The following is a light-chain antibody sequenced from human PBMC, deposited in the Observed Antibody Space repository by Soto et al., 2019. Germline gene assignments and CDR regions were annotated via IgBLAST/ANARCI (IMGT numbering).Light chain of an antibody. CDR1: QSASSSF. CDR2: GAS. CDR3: QQYGSSPLT. V-gene: IGKV3-20*01. Sequence: EIVLTQSPGTLSLSPGERATLSCRASQSASSSFLAWYQQKPGQAPRLLIYGASSRATGIPDRFSGSGSGTDFTLTISRLEPEDVAVYYCQQYGSSPLTFDGGTKVEIK. J-gene: IGKJ4*01.